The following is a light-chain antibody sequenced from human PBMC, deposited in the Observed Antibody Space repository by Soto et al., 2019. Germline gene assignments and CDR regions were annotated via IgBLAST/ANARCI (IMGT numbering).Light chain of an antibody. V-gene: IGLV2-14*01. CDR1: SSDVGGYNY. J-gene: IGLJ3*02. Sequence: QSVLTQPASASGSPGQSITISCTGTSSDVGGYNYVSWYQHHPGKAPKLIIYEVNNRPSGVSNRFSGSKSGNTASLTISGLQAEDEADYYCSSYTTSSTLVFGGGTKLTVL. CDR3: SSYTTSSTLV. CDR2: EVN.